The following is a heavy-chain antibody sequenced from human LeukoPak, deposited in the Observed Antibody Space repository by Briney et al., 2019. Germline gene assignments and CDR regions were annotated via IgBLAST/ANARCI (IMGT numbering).Heavy chain of an antibody. CDR3: ARGGSYLSAFDI. CDR1: GFTFDDYV. CDR2: INWNGGST. V-gene: IGHV3-20*04. J-gene: IGHJ3*02. Sequence: GGSLRLTCAASGFTFDDYVMSWVRQAPGKGLEWVSGINWNGGSTGYADSVKGRFAISRDNSKNTLYLQMNSLRAEDTAVYYCARGGSYLSAFDIWGQGTMVTVSS. D-gene: IGHD1-26*01.